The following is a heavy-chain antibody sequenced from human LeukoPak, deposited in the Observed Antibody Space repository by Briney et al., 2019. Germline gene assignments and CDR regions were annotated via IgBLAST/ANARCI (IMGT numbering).Heavy chain of an antibody. J-gene: IGHJ4*02. D-gene: IGHD3-22*01. CDR3: TMGYYDSSGYYYFDY. CDR1: GFTFSNAW. V-gene: IGHV3-15*01. CDR2: IKSKTDGGTT. Sequence: GGSLRLSCAASGFTFSNAWMSWVRQAPGKGLEWVGRIKSKTDGGTTDYAAPVKGRFTISRDGSKDTLYLQMNSLKTEDTAVYYCTMGYYDSSGYYYFDYWGQGTLVTVSP.